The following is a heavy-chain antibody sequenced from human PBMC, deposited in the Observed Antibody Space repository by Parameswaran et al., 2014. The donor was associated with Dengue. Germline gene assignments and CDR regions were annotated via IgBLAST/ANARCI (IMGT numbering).Heavy chain of an antibody. Sequence: VRQAPGKGLEWVSSISSSSSYIYYADSVKGRFTISRDNAKNSLYLQMNSLRAEDTAVYYCAREANYYGSGSPDYWAREPWAPSPQ. J-gene: IGHJ4*02. D-gene: IGHD3-10*01. CDR3: AREANYYGSGSPDY. CDR2: ISSSSSYI. V-gene: IGHV3-21*01.